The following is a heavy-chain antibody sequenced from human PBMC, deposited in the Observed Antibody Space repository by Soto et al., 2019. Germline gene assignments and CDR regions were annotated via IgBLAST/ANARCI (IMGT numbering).Heavy chain of an antibody. D-gene: IGHD6-19*01. J-gene: IGHJ4*02. CDR2: ISAYNGNT. CDR1: GYTFTSYG. V-gene: IGHV1-18*01. Sequence: SCKASGYTFTSYGISWVRQAPGQGLEWMGWISAYNGNTNYAQKLQGRVTMTTDTSTSTAYMELRSLRSDDTAVYYCARDLKSVAGTPYFDYWGQGTLVTVS. CDR3: ARDLKSVAGTPYFDY.